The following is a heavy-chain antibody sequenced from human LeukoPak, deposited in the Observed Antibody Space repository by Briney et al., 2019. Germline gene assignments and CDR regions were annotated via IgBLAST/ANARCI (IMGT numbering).Heavy chain of an antibody. CDR3: AKDLNWGLDY. CDR2: ISGNGGST. Sequence: GGSLRLSCAASGFTFGSYSMNWVRQAPGKGLEWVSAISGNGGSTYYADSVKGRFTISRDNSKNTLYLQMNSLRAEDTAVYYCAKDLNWGLDYWGQGTLVTVSS. CDR1: GFTFGSYS. J-gene: IGHJ4*02. D-gene: IGHD7-27*01. V-gene: IGHV3-23*01.